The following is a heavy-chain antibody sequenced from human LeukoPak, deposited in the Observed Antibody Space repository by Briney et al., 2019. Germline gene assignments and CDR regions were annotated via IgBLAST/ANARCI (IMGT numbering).Heavy chain of an antibody. D-gene: IGHD6-19*01. Sequence: GGSLRLSCAASGFTFSSYAMHWVRQASGKGLEWVGRIRSKANSYATAYAASVKGRFTISRDDSKNTAYLQMNSLKTEDTAVYYCTSPGSSGWSGYWGQGTLVTVSS. V-gene: IGHV3-73*01. CDR3: TSPGSSGWSGY. J-gene: IGHJ4*02. CDR2: IRSKANSYAT. CDR1: GFTFSSYA.